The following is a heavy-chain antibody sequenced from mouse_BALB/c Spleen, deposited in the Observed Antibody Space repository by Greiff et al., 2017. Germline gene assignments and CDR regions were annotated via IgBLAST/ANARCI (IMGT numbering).Heavy chain of an antibody. CDR2: ISYDGSN. J-gene: IGHJ2*01. Sequence: ESGPGLVKPSQSLSLTCSVTGYSITSGYYWNWIRQFPGNKLEWMGYISYDGSNNYNPSLKNRISITRDTSKNQFFLKLNSVTTEDTATYYCAIYYYGLWGQGTTLTVSS. CDR3: AIYYYGL. V-gene: IGHV3-6*02. CDR1: GYSITSGYY. D-gene: IGHD1-1*01.